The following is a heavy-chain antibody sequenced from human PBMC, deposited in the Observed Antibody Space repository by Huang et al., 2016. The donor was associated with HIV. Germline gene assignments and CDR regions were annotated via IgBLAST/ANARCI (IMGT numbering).Heavy chain of an antibody. CDR1: GGTFSSYA. D-gene: IGHD3-3*01. V-gene: IGHV1-69*13. CDR2: IVPILGTA. Sequence: QVQLVQSGAEVKKPGSSVKVSCKASGGTFSSYAISWVRQAPGQGVEWMGGIVPILGTANYAQKFQGRVTITADESTSTAYMELSSLISEDTAVYYCARATYYDFWSGYRSFDYWGQGTLVTVSS. CDR3: ARATYYDFWSGYRSFDY. J-gene: IGHJ4*02.